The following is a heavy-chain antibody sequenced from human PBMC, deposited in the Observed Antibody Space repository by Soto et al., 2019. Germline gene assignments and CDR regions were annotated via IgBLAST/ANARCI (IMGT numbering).Heavy chain of an antibody. J-gene: IGHJ4*02. D-gene: IGHD5-12*01. CDR3: ATGSGATIIF. Sequence: QVQLVQSGAEVKEPGASVKVSCKASGRTFNSYLIHWVRLAPGQGLEWMGIINPSGDVTRFAQKFLGRVTMTREKSTSTVDMELSRLRSEDTVVYYCATGSGATIIFWGQGTLVTVSS. CDR1: GRTFNSYL. V-gene: IGHV1-46*02. CDR2: INPSGDVT.